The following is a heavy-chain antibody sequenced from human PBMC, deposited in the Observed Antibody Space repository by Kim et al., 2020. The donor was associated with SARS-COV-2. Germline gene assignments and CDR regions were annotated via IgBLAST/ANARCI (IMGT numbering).Heavy chain of an antibody. J-gene: IGHJ5*02. CDR1: GYTLTELS. CDR3: ATSTAMVTGGWFDP. CDR2: FDPEDGET. V-gene: IGHV1-24*01. D-gene: IGHD5-18*01. Sequence: SVKVSCKVSGYTLTELSMHWVRQAPGKGLEWMGGFDPEDGETIYAQKFQGRVTMTEDTSTDTAYMELSSLRSEDTAVYYCATSTAMVTGGWFDPWGQGTLVTVSS.